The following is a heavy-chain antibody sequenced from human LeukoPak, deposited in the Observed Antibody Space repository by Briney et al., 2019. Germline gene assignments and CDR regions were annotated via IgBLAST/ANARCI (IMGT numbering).Heavy chain of an antibody. Sequence: SETLSLTCTVSGGSISSSSYYWGWIRQPPGKGLEWIGSIYYSGSTYYNPSLKSRVTISVDTSKDQFSLKLSSVTAADTAVYYCTQYSYGSYYFDYWGQGTLVTVSS. J-gene: IGHJ4*02. CDR1: GGSISSSSYY. D-gene: IGHD5-18*01. CDR3: TQYSYGSYYFDY. V-gene: IGHV4-39*01. CDR2: IYYSGST.